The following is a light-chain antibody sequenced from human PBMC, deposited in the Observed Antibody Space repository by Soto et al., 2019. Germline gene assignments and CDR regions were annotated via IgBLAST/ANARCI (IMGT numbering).Light chain of an antibody. J-gene: IGKJ1*01. CDR3: QQYFSSPWT. CDR2: GAS. V-gene: IGKV3-20*01. Sequence: EIVLTQSPGTLSLSPGERATLSCRTSQSVSSSYLAWYQQRPGQAPRLLIYGASSRATGIPDRFSGSGSGTDFTLTISRLEPEDFAVYYCQQYFSSPWTFGQGTKVDIK. CDR1: QSVSSSY.